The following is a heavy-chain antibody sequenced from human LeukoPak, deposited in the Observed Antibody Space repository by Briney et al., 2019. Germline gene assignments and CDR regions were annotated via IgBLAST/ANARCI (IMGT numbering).Heavy chain of an antibody. CDR1: GFTFSSYG. V-gene: IGHV3-33*08. CDR2: LWYDGSNK. J-gene: IGHJ4*02. CDR3: ARGGGAMAGTFDY. Sequence: PGGSLRLSCAASGFTFSSYGMHWVRQAPGRGLEWVAMLWYDGSNKYYADSVKGRFTISRDNSKNTLFLQMNSLRAEDTAVYYCARGGGAMAGTFDYWGQGTLVTVSS. D-gene: IGHD6-19*01.